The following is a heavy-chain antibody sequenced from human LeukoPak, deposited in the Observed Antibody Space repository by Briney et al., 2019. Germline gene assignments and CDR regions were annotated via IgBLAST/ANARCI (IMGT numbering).Heavy chain of an antibody. CDR1: GGSISSGSYY. Sequence: SETLSLTCTVSGGSISSGSYYWSWIRQPAGKGLEWIGRIFTSGSTNYNPSLKSRVTISVDTSKNQFSLKLTSVTAADTAVYYCAREGYDSTWGQGTLVTVSS. CDR2: IFTSGST. D-gene: IGHD3-22*01. V-gene: IGHV4-61*02. J-gene: IGHJ5*02. CDR3: AREGYDST.